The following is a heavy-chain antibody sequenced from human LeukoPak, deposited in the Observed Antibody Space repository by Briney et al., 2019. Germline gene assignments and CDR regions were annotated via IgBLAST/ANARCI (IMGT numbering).Heavy chain of an antibody. CDR1: GFTFSDYY. CDR2: ISSSGSTI. V-gene: IGHV3-11*01. CDR3: AKDDRWLHCC. Sequence: PGGSLRLSCAASGFTFSDYYMSWIRQAPGKGLEWVSYISSSGSTIYYADSVRGRFTISRDNSRNTLYPQMNSLRAEDTAVYYCAKDDRWLHCCWGQGTLATVSA. D-gene: IGHD5-24*01. J-gene: IGHJ4*02.